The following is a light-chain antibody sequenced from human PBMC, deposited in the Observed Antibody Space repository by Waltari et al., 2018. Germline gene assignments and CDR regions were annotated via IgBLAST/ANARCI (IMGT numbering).Light chain of an antibody. Sequence: DVVLTQSPLSLPVTLGQPASISCRSSQSLADSDGEANLAWFQQRPGQSQRRLLYRVSKRDSGVPDRFSGSGSGTDFTLKISRVEAEDVGIYYCMEATHWPTFGQGTKVEIK. J-gene: IGKJ1*01. CDR3: MEATHWPT. CDR2: RVS. CDR1: QSLADSDGEAN. V-gene: IGKV2-30*01.